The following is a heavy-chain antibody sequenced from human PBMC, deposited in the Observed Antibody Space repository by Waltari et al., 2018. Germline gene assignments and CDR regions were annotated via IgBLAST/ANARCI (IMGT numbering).Heavy chain of an antibody. D-gene: IGHD6-6*01. CDR1: GGPISSHY. CDR2: NYYSGSA. Sequence: QVQLQESGPGLVKPLETLSLTCTVSGGPISSHYWSWIRQPPGKGLEWIGYNYYSGSANDTPSLKSRVTISVETSKNQFSPKLSTVTASDTAVYYCAKDSSSSPLDAFDIWGQGTMVTVSS. V-gene: IGHV4-59*11. CDR3: AKDSSSSPLDAFDI. J-gene: IGHJ3*02.